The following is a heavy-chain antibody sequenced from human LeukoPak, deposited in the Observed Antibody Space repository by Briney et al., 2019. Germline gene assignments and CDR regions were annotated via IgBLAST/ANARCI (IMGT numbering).Heavy chain of an antibody. CDR2: ISSSSSYI. CDR1: GFTFSSYS. Sequence: GGSLRLSCAASGFTFSSYSMNWVRQAPGKGLEWVSSISSSSSYIYYADSVKGRFTISRDNAKNSLYLQMNSLRAEDTTVYYCAGDESLNGGSCYSPVIRDWYFDLWGRGTLVTVSA. J-gene: IGHJ2*01. V-gene: IGHV3-21*01. D-gene: IGHD2-15*01. CDR3: AGDESLNGGSCYSPVIRDWYFDL.